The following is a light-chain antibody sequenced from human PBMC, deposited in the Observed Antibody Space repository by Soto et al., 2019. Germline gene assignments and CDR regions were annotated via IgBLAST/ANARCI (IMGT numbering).Light chain of an antibody. V-gene: IGKV1-5*03. CDR2: RAS. Sequence: DIQMTQSPSSLSASVGDRVTITCRASQSISSYLNWYQQKPGKAPKLLIYRASSFESGVPSRFSGSGSGTEFTLTISSLQPDDFATYYCQQYSSFSTFGQGTKVELK. CDR1: QSISSY. J-gene: IGKJ1*01. CDR3: QQYSSFST.